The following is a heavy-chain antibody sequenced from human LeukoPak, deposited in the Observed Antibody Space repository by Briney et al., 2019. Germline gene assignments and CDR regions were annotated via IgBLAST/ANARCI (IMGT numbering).Heavy chain of an antibody. J-gene: IGHJ4*02. CDR3: ARHEWGGASDY. D-gene: IGHD1-26*01. CDR1: GGSFSGYY. Sequence: PSETLSLTCAVYGGSFSGYYWSWICQPPGKGLEWIGEINHSGSTNYNPSLKSRVTISVDTSKNQFSLKLSSVTAADTAVYYCARHEWGGASDYWGQGTLVTVSS. CDR2: INHSGST. V-gene: IGHV4-34*01.